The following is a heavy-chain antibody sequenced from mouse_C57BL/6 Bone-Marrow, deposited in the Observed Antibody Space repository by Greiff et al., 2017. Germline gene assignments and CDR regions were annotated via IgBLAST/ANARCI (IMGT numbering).Heavy chain of an antibody. V-gene: IGHV1-55*01. CDR1: GYTFTSYW. CDR2: IYPGSGST. J-gene: IGHJ2*01. Sequence: QVQLQQPGAELVKPGASVKLSCKASGYTFTSYWMHWVKQRPGQGLEWIGDIYPGSGSTNYNEKFKSKATLTVDTSSSTAYMQLSSLTSEDSAVYYCAREGVYYDYDAFDYWGQGTTLTVSS. CDR3: AREGVYYDYDAFDY. D-gene: IGHD2-4*01.